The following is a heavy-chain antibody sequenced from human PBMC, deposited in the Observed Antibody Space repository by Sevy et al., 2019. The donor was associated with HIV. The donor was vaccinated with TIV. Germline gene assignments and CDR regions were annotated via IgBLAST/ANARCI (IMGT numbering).Heavy chain of an antibody. V-gene: IGHV3-23*01. J-gene: IGHJ4*02. Sequence: GGSLRLSCAASGFAFYDYSMSWIRQAPGKGLEWVETLSFGCGKIKYADSVKGRFTISGDNSKNSFYLQMDNLRVEDTALYYCAREGCTRPHDYWGQGTRVTVSS. CDR3: AREGCTRPHDY. CDR1: GFAFYDYS. D-gene: IGHD2-8*01. CDR2: LSFGCGKI.